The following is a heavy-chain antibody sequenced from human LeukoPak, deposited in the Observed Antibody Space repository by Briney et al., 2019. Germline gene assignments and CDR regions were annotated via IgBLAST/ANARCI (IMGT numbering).Heavy chain of an antibody. D-gene: IGHD1-26*01. CDR2: ISSSSSYI. CDR1: GFTFSDNY. V-gene: IGHV3-21*04. J-gene: IGHJ4*02. CDR3: AKEADRGSRYFDY. Sequence: PGGSLRLSCAASGFTFSDNYMDWARQAPGKGLEWVSSISSSSSYIYYADSVKGRFTISRDNSKNTLYLQMNSLRAEDTAVYYCAKEADRGSRYFDYWGQGTLVTVSS.